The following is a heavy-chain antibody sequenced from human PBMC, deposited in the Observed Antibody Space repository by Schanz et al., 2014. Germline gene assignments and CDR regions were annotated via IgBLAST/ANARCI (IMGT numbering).Heavy chain of an antibody. D-gene: IGHD2-2*01. CDR2: LWHDGSKK. V-gene: IGHV3-33*01. CDR3: ARESSNDIVLVPGAVFDH. CDR1: GFTFSSYD. Sequence: QVQLVESGGGVVQPGRSLRLSCVASGFTFSSYDVFWVRQAPGKGLEWVAILWHDGSKKYYADSVKGRFTVSRDNSKNTLYLQLNSLRAEDTAVYYCARESSNDIVLVPGAVFDHWGQGSLVTVSS. J-gene: IGHJ4*02.